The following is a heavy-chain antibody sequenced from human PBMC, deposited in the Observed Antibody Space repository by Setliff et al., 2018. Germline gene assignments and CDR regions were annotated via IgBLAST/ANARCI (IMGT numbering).Heavy chain of an antibody. D-gene: IGHD3-16*01. CDR1: GGIFSSYA. Sequence: SVKVSCKASGGIFSSYAISWVRQAPGQGLEWMGGIIPIFGTANYAHKFQGRVTITADESTSTAYMELSSLRSEDTAVYYCARLLPLVGPGGPFDYWGQRTLVTVSS. CDR2: IIPIFGTA. CDR3: ARLLPLVGPGGPFDY. J-gene: IGHJ4*02. V-gene: IGHV1-69*13.